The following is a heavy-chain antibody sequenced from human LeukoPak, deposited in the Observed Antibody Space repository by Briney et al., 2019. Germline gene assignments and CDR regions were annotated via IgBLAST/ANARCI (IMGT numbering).Heavy chain of an antibody. CDR3: ARDGRIRGGDY. J-gene: IGHJ4*02. CDR1: GGSISSSSYY. Sequence: SETLSLTCTVSGGSISSSSYYWGWIRQPPGKGLEWIGSIYYSGSTYYNPSLKSRVTISVDTSKNQFSLKLSSVTAADTAVYYCARDGRIRGGDYWGQGTLVTVSS. V-gene: IGHV4-39*07. CDR2: IYYSGST. D-gene: IGHD3-10*01.